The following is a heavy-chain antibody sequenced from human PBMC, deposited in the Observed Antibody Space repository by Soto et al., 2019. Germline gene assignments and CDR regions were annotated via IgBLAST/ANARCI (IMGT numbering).Heavy chain of an antibody. CDR1: GYTFTSYG. CDR3: ARDRLPDGFAKVGATVYYYYGMDV. J-gene: IGHJ6*02. D-gene: IGHD1-26*01. Sequence: ASMKVSCKASGYTFTSYGISWVRQAPGQGLEWMGWISAYNGNTNYAQKLQGRVTMTTDTSTSTAYMELRSLRSDDTAVYYCARDRLPDGFAKVGATVYYYYGMDVWGQGTTVTVSS. V-gene: IGHV1-18*01. CDR2: ISAYNGNT.